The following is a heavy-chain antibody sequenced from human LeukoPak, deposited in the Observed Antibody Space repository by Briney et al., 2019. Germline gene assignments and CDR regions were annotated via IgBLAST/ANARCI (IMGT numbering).Heavy chain of an antibody. J-gene: IGHJ3*02. CDR2: IYYSGST. D-gene: IGHD3-16*01. V-gene: IGHV4-30-4*01. CDR3: ARDRGGEAALGRYDAFDI. Sequence: SETLSLTCTVSGGSISSGDYYWSWIRQPPGKGLEWIGYIYYSGSTYYNPSLKSRVTISVDTSKNQFSLKLSSVTAADTAVYYCARDRGGEAALGRYDAFDIWGQGTMVIVSS. CDR1: GGSISSGDYY.